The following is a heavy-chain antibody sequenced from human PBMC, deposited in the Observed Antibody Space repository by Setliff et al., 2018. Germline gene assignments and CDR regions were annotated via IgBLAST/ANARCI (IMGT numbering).Heavy chain of an antibody. V-gene: IGHV1-46*01. CDR3: ARGYYDSYARYYVVGDY. J-gene: IGHJ4*02. D-gene: IGHD3-22*01. CDR2: INPGGGST. Sequence: ASVKVSCKASGYTFTNHYMHWVRQAPGQGLEWMGMINPGGGSTTYAQKFQGRVTMTRDTSTSTVYMELSSLRTEDTAVYYCARGYYDSYARYYVVGDYWGQGTPGTAPQ. CDR1: GYTFTNHY.